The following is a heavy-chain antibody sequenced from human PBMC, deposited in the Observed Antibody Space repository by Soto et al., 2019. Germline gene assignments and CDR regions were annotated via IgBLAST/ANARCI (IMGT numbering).Heavy chain of an antibody. V-gene: IGHV1-69*13. D-gene: IGHD5-12*01. CDR2: IIPIFGTA. CDR3: ASGRRDGYIPIFDY. Sequence: ASVKVSCKASGGTFSSYAISWVRQAPGQGLEWMGGIIPIFGTANYAQKFQGRVTITADESTSTAYMELSSLRSEDTAVYYCASGRRDGYIPIFDYWGQGTLVTVSS. CDR1: GGTFSSYA. J-gene: IGHJ4*02.